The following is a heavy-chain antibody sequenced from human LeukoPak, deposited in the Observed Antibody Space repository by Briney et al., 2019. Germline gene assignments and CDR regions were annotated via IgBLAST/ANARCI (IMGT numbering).Heavy chain of an antibody. CDR3: ARGRGRLLLHNWFDP. D-gene: IGHD2-15*01. J-gene: IGHJ5*02. V-gene: IGHV1-8*02. Sequence: ASVKVSCKASGYTFTSYDINWVRQATGQGLEWMGWMNPNSGNTGYAQKFQGRVTMTRNTSISTAYMGLSSLRSEDTAVYYCARGRGRLLLHNWFDPWGQGTLVTVSS. CDR1: GYTFTSYD. CDR2: MNPNSGNT.